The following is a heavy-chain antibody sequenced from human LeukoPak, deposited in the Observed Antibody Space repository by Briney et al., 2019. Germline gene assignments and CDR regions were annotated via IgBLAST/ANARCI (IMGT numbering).Heavy chain of an antibody. J-gene: IGHJ4*02. CDR3: ATSRSSATSARGLFDF. CDR2: ISYNGGST. CDR1: GFIFSNYD. Sequence: GGSLRPSCAASGFIFSNYDMSWVRQAPGKGLEWVSGISYNGGSTHYADSVKGRFTISRDNSRNTLYLQMNSLRPDDTAFYYCATSRSSATSARGLFDFWGQGTLATVSS. V-gene: IGHV3-23*01. D-gene: IGHD6-19*01.